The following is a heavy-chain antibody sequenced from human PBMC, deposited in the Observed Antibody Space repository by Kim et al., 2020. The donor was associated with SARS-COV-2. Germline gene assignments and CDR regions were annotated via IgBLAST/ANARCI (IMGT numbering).Heavy chain of an antibody. Sequence: SETLSLTCTVSGGSISSGGYYWSWIRQHPGKGLEWIGYIYYSGSTYYNPSLKSRVTISVDTSKNQFSLKLSSVTAADTAVYYCARAPITMIVVDQAFDIWGQGTMVTVSS. D-gene: IGHD3-22*01. J-gene: IGHJ3*02. CDR2: IYYSGST. CDR1: GGSISSGGYY. CDR3: ARAPITMIVVDQAFDI. V-gene: IGHV4-31*03.